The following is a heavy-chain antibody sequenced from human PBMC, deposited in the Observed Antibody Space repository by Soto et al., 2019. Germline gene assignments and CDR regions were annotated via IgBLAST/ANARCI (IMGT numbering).Heavy chain of an antibody. D-gene: IGHD6-6*01. CDR2: IWYDGRKT. Sequence: GGSRRLSCAASGFSLGTYGMHWGRQAPGKGLEWVAFIWYDGRKTYYADSVKGRCTISRDTSKNTQYRQVDRQRAEETAVYYVARAGYSSSSNYDYYYGLDVWGQGTTVTVSS. V-gene: IGHV3-33*01. CDR3: ARAGYSSSSNYDYYYGLDV. CDR1: GFSLGTYG. J-gene: IGHJ6*02.